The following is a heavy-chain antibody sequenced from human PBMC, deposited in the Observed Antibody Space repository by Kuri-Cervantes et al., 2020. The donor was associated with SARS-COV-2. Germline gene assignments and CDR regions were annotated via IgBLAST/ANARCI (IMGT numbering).Heavy chain of an antibody. J-gene: IGHJ6*02. V-gene: IGHV3-23*01. CDR2: ISGSGGDT. CDR3: ANGPGGPAAIRDIDV. CDR1: GFTFSSYV. Sequence: GESLKISCLASGFTFSSYVMSWVRQAPGKGLEWVSAISGSGGDTYYADSVKGRFTISRDNSKNTLYLQMNSLRAEDTAVYYCANGPGGPAAIRDIDVWGQGNTVTGAS. D-gene: IGHD2-2*02.